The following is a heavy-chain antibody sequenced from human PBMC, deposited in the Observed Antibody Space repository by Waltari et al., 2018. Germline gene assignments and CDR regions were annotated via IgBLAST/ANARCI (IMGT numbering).Heavy chain of an antibody. D-gene: IGHD1-26*01. J-gene: IGHJ4*02. CDR1: GYTFSDHG. CDR3: AIYPLQKGE. Sequence: QVQLVQSGAEVKEPGASVKVSCRGSGYTFSDHGISWVRQARGQGLEWMGWISVYNGKATYVQKFQGRVIMTTDTSTSTAYLELRSLRLDDTALYYCAIYPLQKGEWGQGTLVTVSS. V-gene: IGHV1-18*04. CDR2: ISVYNGKA.